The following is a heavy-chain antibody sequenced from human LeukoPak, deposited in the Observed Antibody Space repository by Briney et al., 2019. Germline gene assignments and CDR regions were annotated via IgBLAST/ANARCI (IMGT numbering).Heavy chain of an antibody. CDR2: IRYDGSDK. D-gene: IGHD5-18*01. V-gene: IGHV3-30*02. CDR3: AQHSYGDF. J-gene: IGHJ4*02. Sequence: GGSLRLSCAASGFMFSNYGMHWVRQAPGKGLEWVAFIRYDGSDKYYADSVKGRFIISRDNSKNTLYLQMSSLRAEDTALYYCAQHSYGDFWGQGTLVTVPS. CDR1: GFMFSNYG.